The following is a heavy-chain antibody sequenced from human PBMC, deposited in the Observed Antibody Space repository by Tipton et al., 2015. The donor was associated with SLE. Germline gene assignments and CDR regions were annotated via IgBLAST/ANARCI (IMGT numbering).Heavy chain of an antibody. CDR2: IWTGGST. CDR1: GDSISSGNYY. Sequence: TLSLTCTVSGDSISSGNYYWSWIRQPAGKGLEWIGYIWTGGSTNYNPSLKSRVTISVDTSKNQFSLKLNSVTAADTAVYYCARELAREWGRAGTVAFDIWGQGTMVTVSS. CDR3: ARELAREWGRAGTVAFDI. J-gene: IGHJ3*02. V-gene: IGHV4-61*09. D-gene: IGHD6-13*01.